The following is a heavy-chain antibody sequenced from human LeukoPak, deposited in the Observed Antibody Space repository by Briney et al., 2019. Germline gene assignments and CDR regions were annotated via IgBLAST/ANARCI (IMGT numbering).Heavy chain of an antibody. Sequence: PGGSLRLSCAASGFTFSNYAMHWVRQAPGKGLEWVAVISYDGNNKYYADSVKGRFVISRDNSKNTLYLQMNSLRAEDTAVYYCAKTMGAIDHDYWGQGTLVIVSS. CDR2: ISYDGNNK. CDR1: GFTFSNYA. V-gene: IGHV3-30-3*02. D-gene: IGHD1-26*01. J-gene: IGHJ4*02. CDR3: AKTMGAIDHDY.